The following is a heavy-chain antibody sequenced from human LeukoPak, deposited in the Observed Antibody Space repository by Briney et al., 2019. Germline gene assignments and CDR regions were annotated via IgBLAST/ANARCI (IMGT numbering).Heavy chain of an antibody. CDR2: IVVGSGNT. CDR1: GFTFSSST. J-gene: IGHJ6*03. CDR3: ARAGIAARGDNCYMDV. V-gene: IGHV1-58*02. D-gene: IGHD6-13*01. Sequence: ASVKVSCKASGFTFSSSTMQWVRQARGQRLEWIGWIVVGSGNTNYAQKFQERVTISRDMSTSTAYMELSSLTSEDTAVYYCARAGIAARGDNCYMDVWGKGTTVTVSS.